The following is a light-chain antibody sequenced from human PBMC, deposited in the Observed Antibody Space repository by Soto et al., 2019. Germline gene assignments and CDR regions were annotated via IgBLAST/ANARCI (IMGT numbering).Light chain of an antibody. J-gene: IGKJ4*01. CDR3: QQHTNWPLT. V-gene: IGKV3-11*01. CDR1: QSVSTY. CDR2: DAS. Sequence: TMLTKSPATVSLSPGKGDTSSCRASQSVSTYLAWYQQKPGQAPRLLIFDASNRATGIPARFSGSGSGTDFSLTSSSLEPEDSAVYYCQQHTNWPLTFGGGTKVDIK.